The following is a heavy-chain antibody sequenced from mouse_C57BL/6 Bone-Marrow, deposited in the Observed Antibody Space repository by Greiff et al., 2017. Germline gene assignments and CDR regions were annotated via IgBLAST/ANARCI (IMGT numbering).Heavy chain of an antibody. D-gene: IGHD3-2*02. CDR2: ISYDGSN. J-gene: IGHJ3*01. V-gene: IGHV3-6*01. CDR3: ARDSSVYVFAY. CDR1: GYSITSGYY. Sequence: EVKLQESGPGLVKPSQSLSLTCSVTGYSITSGYYWNWIRQFPGNKLEWMGYISYDGSNNYNPSLKNRISITRDTSKNRFFMELNSVTTEATATYDCARDSSVYVFAYWGQETLVTVSA.